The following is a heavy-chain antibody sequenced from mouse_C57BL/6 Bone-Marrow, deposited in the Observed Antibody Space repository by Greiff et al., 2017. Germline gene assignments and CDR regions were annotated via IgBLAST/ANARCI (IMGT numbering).Heavy chain of an antibody. CDR2: FYPGSGSI. Sequence: VKLMESGAELVKPGASVKLSCKASGYIFTEYTIHWVKQRSGQGLEWIGWFYPGSGSIKYNERFKDKATLTADKSSNNVYMELSRLTSEDSAVYFCARHERYYDYEGYLDYWRRGTTLTVSS. CDR1: GYIFTEYT. J-gene: IGHJ2*01. CDR3: ARHERYYDYEGYLDY. D-gene: IGHD2-4*01. V-gene: IGHV1-62-2*01.